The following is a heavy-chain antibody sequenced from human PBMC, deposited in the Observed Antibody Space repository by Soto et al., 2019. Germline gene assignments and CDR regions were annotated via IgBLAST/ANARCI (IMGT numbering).Heavy chain of an antibody. CDR2: INHSGST. V-gene: IGHV4-34*01. Sequence: TLSLTCAVYGGSFSGYYWSWIRQPPGKGLEWIGEINHSGSTNYNPSLKSRVTISVDTSKNQFSLKLSSVTAADTAVYYCARGRWLVRYYFDYWGQGTLVTVSS. D-gene: IGHD6-19*01. CDR3: ARGRWLVRYYFDY. J-gene: IGHJ4*02. CDR1: GGSFSGYY.